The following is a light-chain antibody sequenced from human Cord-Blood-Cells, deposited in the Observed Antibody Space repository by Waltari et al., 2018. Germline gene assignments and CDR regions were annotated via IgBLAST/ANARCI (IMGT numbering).Light chain of an antibody. CDR3: QQYGSGPT. Sequence: ESVLTQSPAALSLSRGDRATLSCRARKSVSSSYLAWYQQEPGQAPRRLIYGASSRATGMPDRFSGSGSGTDFTLTLSRVEPEDFAVYYCQQYGSGPTFGQGTKVDIK. CDR2: GAS. CDR1: KSVSSSY. V-gene: IGKV3-20*01. J-gene: IGKJ1*01.